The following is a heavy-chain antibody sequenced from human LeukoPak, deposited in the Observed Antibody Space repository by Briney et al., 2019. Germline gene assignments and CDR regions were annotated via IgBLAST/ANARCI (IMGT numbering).Heavy chain of an antibody. V-gene: IGHV3-23*01. J-gene: IGHJ4*02. D-gene: IGHD3-3*01. CDR1: GFTFSNYA. Sequence: WGSLRLSCAASGFTFSNYAMSWVRQAPGRGLEWVSGISGAGSGTYYADSVKGRFTISRDNSKSTLYLQMNSLGAEDTAVYYCAKARGFLGRLADYWGQGTLVTVSS. CDR2: ISGAGSGT. CDR3: AKARGFLGRLADY.